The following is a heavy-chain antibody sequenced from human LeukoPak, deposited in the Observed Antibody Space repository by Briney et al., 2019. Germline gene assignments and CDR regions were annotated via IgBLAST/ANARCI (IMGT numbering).Heavy chain of an antibody. CDR1: GYTFTGYY. D-gene: IGHD3-9*01. V-gene: IGHV1-2*02. J-gene: IGHJ4*02. CDR3: ARGDNYDILTGYQTPSHLSDY. CDR2: INPNSGDT. Sequence: ASVKVSCKASGYTFTGYYVHWVRQAPGQGLEWMGWINPNSGDTNFAQKFQGRVTMTRDTSISTAYMGLSRLRSDDTAVYYCARGDNYDILTGYQTPSHLSDYWGQGTLVTVSS.